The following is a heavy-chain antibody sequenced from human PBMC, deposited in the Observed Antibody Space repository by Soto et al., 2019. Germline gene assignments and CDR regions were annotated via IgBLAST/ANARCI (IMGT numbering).Heavy chain of an antibody. CDR2: ISYDGSNK. CDR3: AKDGGFAFAH. CDR1: GFTFSSYG. V-gene: IGHV3-30*18. D-gene: IGHD3-16*01. J-gene: IGHJ5*02. Sequence: LRLSCAASGFTFSSYGMHWVRQAPGKGLEWVAVISYDGSNKYYADSVKGRFTISRDNSKNTLYLQMNSLRAEDTAVYYCAKDGGFAFAHWGQGTLVTSPQ.